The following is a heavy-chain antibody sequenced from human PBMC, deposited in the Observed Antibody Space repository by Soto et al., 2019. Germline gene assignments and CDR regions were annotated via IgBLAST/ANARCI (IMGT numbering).Heavy chain of an antibody. Sequence: ASVKVSCKASGGTFSSYTISWVRQAPGQGLEWMGRIIPILGIANYAQKFQGRVTITADKSTSTAYMELSSLRSEDTAVYYCARGDVVPAASGIGWFDPWGQGTLVTVSS. CDR3: ARGDVVPAASGIGWFDP. CDR2: IIPILGIA. J-gene: IGHJ5*02. V-gene: IGHV1-69*02. CDR1: GGTFSSYT. D-gene: IGHD2-2*01.